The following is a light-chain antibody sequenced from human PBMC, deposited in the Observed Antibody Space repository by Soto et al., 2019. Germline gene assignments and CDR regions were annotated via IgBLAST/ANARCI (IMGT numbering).Light chain of an antibody. CDR1: QTVSSS. J-gene: IGKJ4*01. CDR3: QQYNNWPLT. CDR2: GAS. V-gene: IGKV3-15*01. Sequence: EIVLTQSPATLSLSPGERATLSCRASQTVSSSLAWYQQKPGQAPRLLIYGASTRATGIPARFSGSGSGTEFTLTISGLQSEDLAVYYCQQYNNWPLTFGGGTKVEIK.